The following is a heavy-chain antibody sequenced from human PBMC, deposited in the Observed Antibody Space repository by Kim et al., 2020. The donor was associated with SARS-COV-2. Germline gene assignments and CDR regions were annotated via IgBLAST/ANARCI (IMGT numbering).Heavy chain of an antibody. CDR1: EFMFNNYW. V-gene: IGHV3-7*03. CDR3: VRVRDSDGYDRLLDR. J-gene: IGHJ5*02. CDR2: INEDGSQK. Sequence: GGSLRLSCEASEFMFNNYWMAWVRQAPGKGLGWVASINEDGSQKHYEDSVNGRFTIARDNAKKSLFLQLNGLRAGDTALYHCVRVRDSDGYDRLLDRWGQGTLVTVSS. D-gene: IGHD3-22*01.